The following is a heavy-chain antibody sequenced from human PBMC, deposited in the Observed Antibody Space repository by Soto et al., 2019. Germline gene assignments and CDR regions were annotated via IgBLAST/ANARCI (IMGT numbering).Heavy chain of an antibody. Sequence: SGPTLVNPTQTLTLTCTFSGFSLTTTGVGVGWIRQPPGKALEWLALIYWDDDKRYSPFLKSRLTITKDTSKNQVVLTMTNMDPVDTATYYCAHSVVAGLGYYFDYWGQGTLVTVSS. CDR3: AHSVVAGLGYYFDY. CDR1: GFSLTTTGVG. J-gene: IGHJ4*02. V-gene: IGHV2-5*02. D-gene: IGHD6-19*01. CDR2: IYWDDDK.